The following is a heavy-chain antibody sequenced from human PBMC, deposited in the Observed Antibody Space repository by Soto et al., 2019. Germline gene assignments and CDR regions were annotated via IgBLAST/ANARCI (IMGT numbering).Heavy chain of an antibody. D-gene: IGHD2-15*01. Sequence: EVQLLEAGGGLVQPGGSLRLSCAASGFTFSSYAMSWVRQAPGKGLEWVSAISGSGGSTYYADSVKGRFTISRDNSKNTLYLQMNSLRAEDTAVYYCAKDTPGYCSGGSCPEYFQHWGQGTLVTVSS. CDR1: GFTFSSYA. J-gene: IGHJ1*01. CDR2: ISGSGGST. CDR3: AKDTPGYCSGGSCPEYFQH. V-gene: IGHV3-23*01.